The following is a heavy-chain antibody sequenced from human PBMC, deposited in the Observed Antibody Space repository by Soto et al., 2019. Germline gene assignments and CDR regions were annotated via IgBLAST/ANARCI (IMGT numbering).Heavy chain of an antibody. CDR2: IWYDGSNK. CDR1: GFTFSSYG. Sequence: QVQLVESGGGVVQPGRSLRLSCAASGFTFSSYGMHWVRQAPGKGLEWVAVIWYDGSNKYYADSVKGRFTISRDNSKNTLYLQMNSLRAEDTAVYYCARDTDSSGYYGGLLDYWGQGTLVTLSS. J-gene: IGHJ4*02. CDR3: ARDTDSSGYYGGLLDY. D-gene: IGHD3-22*01. V-gene: IGHV3-33*01.